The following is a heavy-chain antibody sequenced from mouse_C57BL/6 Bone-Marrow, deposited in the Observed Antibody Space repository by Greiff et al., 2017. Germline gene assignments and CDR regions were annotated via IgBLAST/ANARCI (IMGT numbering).Heavy chain of an antibody. CDR2: ISSGGSYT. V-gene: IGHV5-6*01. J-gene: IGHJ3*01. D-gene: IGHD1-1*01. CDR3: ARHELLRSPFAY. Sequence: EVKLMESGGDLVKPGGSLKLSCAASGFTFSSYGMSWVRQTPDKRLEWVATISSGGSYTYYPDSVKGRFTISRDNAKNTLYLQMSSLKSEDTAMYDCARHELLRSPFAYWGQGTLVTVSA. CDR1: GFTFSSYG.